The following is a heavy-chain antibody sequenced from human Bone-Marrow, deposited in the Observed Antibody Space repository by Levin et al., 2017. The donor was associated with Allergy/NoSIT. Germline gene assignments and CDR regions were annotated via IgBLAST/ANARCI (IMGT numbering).Heavy chain of an antibody. D-gene: IGHD1-26*01. CDR1: FFSLLPLFLC. V-gene: IGHV2-70*01. CDR2: IDWDDDK. J-gene: IGHJ3*01. Sequence: GSGPTLVKPPPPLPFPFPFSFFSLLPLFLCVSWIRPPPGKALEWLAFIDWDDDKSYNTSLKTRLTISKDTSKNHVVLTMTNMDPADTATYYCARMVSTSGNIGSYSGSYPYAFDVWGQGTMVTVSS. CDR3: ARMVSTSGNIGSYSGSYPYAFDV.